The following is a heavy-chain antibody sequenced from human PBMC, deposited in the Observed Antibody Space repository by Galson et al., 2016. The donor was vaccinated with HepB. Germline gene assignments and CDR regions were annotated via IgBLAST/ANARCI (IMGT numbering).Heavy chain of an antibody. D-gene: IGHD1-26*01. CDR2: IRNDGDST. Sequence: SLRLSCAASGFMFSTYAMSWVRQAPGKGLEWVSGIRNDGDSTFYADSVRGRFTISRDNAKDTLYLLMNSLMPEDTAIYYCAKDESGRYLFDYWGQGTLVIVSS. CDR1: GFMFSTYA. J-gene: IGHJ4*02. CDR3: AKDESGRYLFDY. V-gene: IGHV3-23*01.